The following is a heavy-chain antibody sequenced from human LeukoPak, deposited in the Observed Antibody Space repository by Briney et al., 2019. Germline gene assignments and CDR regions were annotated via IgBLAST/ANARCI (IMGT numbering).Heavy chain of an antibody. CDR1: GGSISSYY. J-gene: IGHJ6*02. Sequence: PSETLSLTCTVSGGSISSYYWSWIRQPPGKGLEWIGYIYYSGSTNYNPSLKSRVTISVDTSKNQSSLKLSSVTAADTAVYYCARHATYYYGMDVWGQGTTVTVSS. CDR2: IYYSGST. V-gene: IGHV4-59*08. CDR3: ARHATYYYGMDV.